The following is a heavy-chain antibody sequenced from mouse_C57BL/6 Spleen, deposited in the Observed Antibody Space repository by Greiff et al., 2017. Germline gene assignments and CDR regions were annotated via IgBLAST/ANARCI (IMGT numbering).Heavy chain of an antibody. V-gene: IGHV1-55*01. CDR2: IYPGSGST. CDR3: ARLGDCFPFGC. Sequence: VQLQQSGAELVKPGASVKMSCKASGYTFTSYWITWVKQRPGQGLEWIGDIYPGSGSTNYNQKFKSKATLTVDTSSSTAYMQLSSLTSEASAYYCSARLGDCFPFGCWGKGTTLTVSS. D-gene: IGHD2-13*01. CDR1: GYTFTSYW. J-gene: IGHJ2*01.